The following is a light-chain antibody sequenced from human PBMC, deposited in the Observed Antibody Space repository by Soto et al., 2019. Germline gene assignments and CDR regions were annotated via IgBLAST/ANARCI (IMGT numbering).Light chain of an antibody. CDR3: XXSYSTPYT. CDR2: VAS. CDR1: QSISSN. Sequence: DIQMTQSPSSLSASVGDRVTITCRASQSISSNLNWYQQKPGEAPKLLIYVASSLQSGVPSRFXXXEXXXXXXXXXXXXXXXXFXTXXXXXSYSTPYTFGQGTKLEIK. J-gene: IGKJ2*01. V-gene: IGKV1-39*01.